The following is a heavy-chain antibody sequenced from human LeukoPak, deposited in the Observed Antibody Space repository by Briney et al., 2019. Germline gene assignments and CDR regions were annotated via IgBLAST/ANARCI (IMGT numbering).Heavy chain of an antibody. J-gene: IGHJ4*02. V-gene: IGHV3-23*01. Sequence: GGSLRLSCAASGFTFSSYAMSWVRQAPGKGLEWVSAISGSGGSTYYADSVKGRFTISRDNSKNTLYLQMNSLRAEDTAVYYCAKDNRLRYFDWSFFDYWGQGTLVTVSS. CDR2: ISGSGGST. D-gene: IGHD3-9*01. CDR3: AKDNRLRYFDWSFFDY. CDR1: GFTFSSYA.